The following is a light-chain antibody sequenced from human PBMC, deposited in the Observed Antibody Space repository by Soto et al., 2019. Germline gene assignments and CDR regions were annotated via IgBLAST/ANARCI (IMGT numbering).Light chain of an antibody. J-gene: IGLJ1*01. V-gene: IGLV2-14*01. CDR1: SSDVGGYNY. CDR2: AVN. Sequence: QSVLTQPASVSGSPGQSITISCTGTSSDVGGYNYVSWYQQHPGKAPKLMIYAVNDRPSGVSSRFSGSKSGNTASLTISGLQAEDEADYYCSSYTSSSTLFGTGTKVTVL. CDR3: SSYTSSSTL.